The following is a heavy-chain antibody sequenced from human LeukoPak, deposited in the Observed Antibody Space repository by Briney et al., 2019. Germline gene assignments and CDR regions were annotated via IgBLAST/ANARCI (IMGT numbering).Heavy chain of an antibody. CDR3: AIEPGDGGYDNFDY. D-gene: IGHD5-12*01. J-gene: IGHJ4*02. Sequence: GASVKVSCKASGYTFTGYYMHWVRQAPGQGLEWMGWINPNNGGTHYARKFQGRVTMTRDTSISTAYMELSRLRSDDTAVYYCAIEPGDGGYDNFDYGGQGTLVTVSS. CDR2: INPNNGGT. CDR1: GYTFTGYY. V-gene: IGHV1-2*02.